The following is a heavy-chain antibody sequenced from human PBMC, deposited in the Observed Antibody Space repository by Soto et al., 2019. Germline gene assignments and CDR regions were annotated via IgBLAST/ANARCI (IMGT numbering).Heavy chain of an antibody. V-gene: IGHV3-7*01. CDR2: IKQDGSEK. J-gene: IGHJ6*02. Sequence: GGSLRLSCAASGFTFSSYWMSWVRQAPGKGLEWVANIKQDGSEKYYVDSVKGRFTISRDNAKNSLYLQMNSLSAEDTAVYYCARDHNDFWSGYRYGMDVWGQGTTVTVSS. CDR1: GFTFSSYW. CDR3: ARDHNDFWSGYRYGMDV. D-gene: IGHD3-3*01.